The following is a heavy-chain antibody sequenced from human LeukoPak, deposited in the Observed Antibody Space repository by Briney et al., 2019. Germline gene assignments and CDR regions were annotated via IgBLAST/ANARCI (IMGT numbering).Heavy chain of an antibody. V-gene: IGHV4-34*01. CDR1: GGSFSGYY. Sequence: SETLSLTCAVYGGSFSGYYWSWIRQPPGKGLEWIGEINHSGSTNYDPSLKSRVTISVDTSKNRFSLKLSSVTAADTAVYYCARAPLPRSWFDPWGQGTLVTVSS. J-gene: IGHJ5*02. CDR3: ARAPLPRSWFDP. CDR2: INHSGST.